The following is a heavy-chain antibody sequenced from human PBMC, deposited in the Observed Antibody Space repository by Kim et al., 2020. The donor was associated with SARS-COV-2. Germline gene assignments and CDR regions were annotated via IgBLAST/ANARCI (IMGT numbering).Heavy chain of an antibody. V-gene: IGHV4-34*01. CDR3: ARATGIAARGGAFDI. CDR2: INHSGST. CDR1: GGSFSGYY. D-gene: IGHD6-6*01. J-gene: IGHJ3*02. Sequence: SETLSLTCAVYGGSFSGYYWSWIRQPPGKGLEWIGEINHSGSTNYNPSLKSRVTISVDTSKNQFSLKLSSVTAADTAVYYCARATGIAARGGAFDIWGQGTMVTVSS.